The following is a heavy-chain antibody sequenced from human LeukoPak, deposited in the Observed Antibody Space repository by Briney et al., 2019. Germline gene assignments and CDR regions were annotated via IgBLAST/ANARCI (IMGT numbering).Heavy chain of an antibody. J-gene: IGHJ4*02. CDR2: ISGSGGST. Sequence: GRSLRLSCTPSGFTFSSYGMHWVRQAPGKGLEWVSAISGSGGSTYYADSVRGRFTISRDNSKNTLYLQMNSLRAEDTAVYYCAKGSSGSYAPYFDYWGQGTLVTVSS. D-gene: IGHD1-26*01. CDR3: AKGSSGSYAPYFDY. V-gene: IGHV3-23*01. CDR1: GFTFSSYG.